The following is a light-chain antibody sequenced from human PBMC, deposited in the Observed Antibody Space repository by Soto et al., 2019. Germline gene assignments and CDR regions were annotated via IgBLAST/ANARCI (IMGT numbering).Light chain of an antibody. CDR2: DVS. J-gene: IGLJ1*01. Sequence: QSALTQPPSASGSPGQSVTISCTGTSSDVGDYNYGSWYQQYPGKAPKLIIFDVSKRPSGVPDRFSGSKSGSTASLTVSGLQTEDEADYYCSSYAGSNSFVFGTGTKVTVL. CDR1: SSDVGDYNY. CDR3: SSYAGSNSFV. V-gene: IGLV2-8*01.